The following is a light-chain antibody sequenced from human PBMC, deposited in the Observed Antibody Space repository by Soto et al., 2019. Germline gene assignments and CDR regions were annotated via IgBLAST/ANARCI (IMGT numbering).Light chain of an antibody. CDR1: QSVSSTY. CDR2: GAS. V-gene: IGKV3-20*01. J-gene: IGKJ4*01. CDR3: QHYGRSPPRP. Sequence: EIVLTQSPGTLSLSPGERATLSCRASQSVSSTYFAWYQQKPGQAPRLLIYGASTRATGIPDRFSGSGSGTDFTLTISRLEPEDFAVYYCQHYGRSPPRPFGGGTKVEIK.